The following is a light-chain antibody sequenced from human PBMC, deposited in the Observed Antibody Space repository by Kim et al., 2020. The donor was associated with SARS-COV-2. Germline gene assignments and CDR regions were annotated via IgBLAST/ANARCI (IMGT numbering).Light chain of an antibody. CDR2: GKN. CDR1: SLRTYF. V-gene: IGLV3-19*01. Sequence: VALGQTIRITCQGDSLRTYFASWYQQKPGQAPVLVLYGKNNRPSGIPDRFSASTSGNTASLTITGAQAEDEADYYCNSRDSSAKRYVFGSGTKVTV. J-gene: IGLJ1*01. CDR3: NSRDSSAKRYV.